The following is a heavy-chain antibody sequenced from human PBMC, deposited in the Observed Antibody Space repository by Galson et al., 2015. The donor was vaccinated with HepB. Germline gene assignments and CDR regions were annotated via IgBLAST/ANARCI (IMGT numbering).Heavy chain of an antibody. J-gene: IGHJ5*02. CDR1: GGSISSGGYS. Sequence: TLSLTCAVSGGSISSGGYSWSWIRQPPGKGLEWIGYIYHSGSTYYNPSLKSRVTISVDRSKNQFSLKLSSVTAADTAVYYCARSPTWLGFDPWGQGTLVTVSS. CDR2: IYHSGST. CDR3: ARSPTWLGFDP. D-gene: IGHD6-19*01. V-gene: IGHV4-30-2*01.